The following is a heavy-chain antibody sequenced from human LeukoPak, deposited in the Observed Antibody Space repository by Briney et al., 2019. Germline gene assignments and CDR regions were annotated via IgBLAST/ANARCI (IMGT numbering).Heavy chain of an antibody. V-gene: IGHV3-74*01. J-gene: IGHJ4*02. CDR2: INTDGSTT. D-gene: IGHD1-26*01. CDR3: ARGRGGSYHY. Sequence: GGSLRLSCAASGLTFSNDWMHWARQAPGKGLVWVSRINTDGSTTTYADSVKGRLTISRDNAKNTLYLQMNSLRVEDTAVYYCARGRGGSYHYWGQGTLVTVSS. CDR1: GLTFSNDW.